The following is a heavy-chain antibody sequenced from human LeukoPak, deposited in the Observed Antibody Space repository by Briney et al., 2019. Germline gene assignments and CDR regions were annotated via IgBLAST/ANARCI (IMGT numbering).Heavy chain of an antibody. J-gene: IGHJ4*02. D-gene: IGHD6-13*01. CDR2: IYTSDST. CDR3: ARDRVAAGALYDFGY. V-gene: IGHV4-4*07. Sequence: SDTLSLTRTVSGGSTSSLYWSWIRHPAGKGLEWIGRIYTSDSTNYNPSLKSRVTMSIDTSMNQFSLKLSSVTAADTAVYYCARDRVAAGALYDFGYWGRGTLVTVSS. CDR1: GGSTSSLY.